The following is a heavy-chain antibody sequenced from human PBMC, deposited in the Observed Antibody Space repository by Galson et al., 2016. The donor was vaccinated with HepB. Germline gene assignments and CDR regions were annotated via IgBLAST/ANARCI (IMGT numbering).Heavy chain of an antibody. D-gene: IGHD6-6*01. V-gene: IGHV2-5*02. CDR1: GFSLATNGVG. Sequence: PALVKPTQTLTLTCTFSGFSLATNGVGVGWIRQPPGKALEWLALIYWDDDKRYSPSLKTRLTITKDISKHQVVLIMTNMDPMDTATYYCAHRAWRAGRPEGFDYWGQGTPVAVSS. CDR2: IYWDDDK. CDR3: AHRAWRAGRPEGFDY. J-gene: IGHJ4*02.